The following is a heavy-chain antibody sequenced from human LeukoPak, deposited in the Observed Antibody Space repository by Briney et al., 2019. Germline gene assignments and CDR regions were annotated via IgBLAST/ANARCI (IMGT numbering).Heavy chain of an antibody. D-gene: IGHD2-21*02. CDR2: IYHSGST. CDR3: AREVLSRVTAINGRSSNWFDP. Sequence: SETLSLTCAVSGGSISSGGYSWSWIRQPPGKGLEWIGYIYHSGSTYYNPSLKSRVTISVDRSKNQFSLKLSSVTAADTAVYYCAREVLSRVTAINGRSSNWFDPWGQGTLVTVSS. CDR1: GGSISSGGYS. J-gene: IGHJ5*02. V-gene: IGHV4-30-2*01.